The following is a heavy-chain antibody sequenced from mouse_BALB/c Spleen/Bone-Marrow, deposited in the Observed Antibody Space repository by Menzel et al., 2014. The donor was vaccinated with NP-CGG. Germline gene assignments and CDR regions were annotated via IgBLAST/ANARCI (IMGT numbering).Heavy chain of an antibody. Sequence: EVMLVESGGGLVQPGGSLRLSCATSGFTFTDYYMNWVRQPPGKALEWLGFIRNKANGYTTEYSASVKGRFTISRDNSQSILYLQMNILRAEDSATYYCARLGHGYFDYWGQGTTLTVSS. J-gene: IGHJ2*01. V-gene: IGHV7-3*02. CDR3: ARLGHGYFDY. D-gene: IGHD4-1*01. CDR1: GFTFTDYY. CDR2: IRNKANGYTT.